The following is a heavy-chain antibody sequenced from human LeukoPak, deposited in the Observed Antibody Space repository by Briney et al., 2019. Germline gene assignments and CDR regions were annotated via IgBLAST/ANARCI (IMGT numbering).Heavy chain of an antibody. CDR1: GITISNYG. CDR2: ISYDGSNK. V-gene: IGHV3-30*18. CDR3: AKGFRSSANYYYMDV. Sequence: GTSLRLSCAASGITISNYGVHWVRQAPGKGLEWVAVISYDGSNKYYADSVKGRFTISRDNSKNTLYLQMNSLRAEDTAVYYCAKGFRSSANYYYMDVWGKGTTVTVSS. D-gene: IGHD3-10*01. J-gene: IGHJ6*03.